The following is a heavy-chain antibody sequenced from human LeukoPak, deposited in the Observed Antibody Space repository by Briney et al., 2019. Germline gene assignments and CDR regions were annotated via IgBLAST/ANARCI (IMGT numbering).Heavy chain of an antibody. J-gene: IGHJ4*02. CDR2: INPSGGST. CDR3: ARAGAYDSSDY. CDR1: GYTFTSYY. V-gene: IGHV1-46*01. Sequence: APVKVSCKASGYTFTSYYMHWVRQAPGQGLEWMGTINPSGGSTSYAQKFQGRATMTRDMSTSTVYMELSSLRSEDTAVYYCARAGAYDSSDYWGQGTLVTVSS. D-gene: IGHD3-22*01.